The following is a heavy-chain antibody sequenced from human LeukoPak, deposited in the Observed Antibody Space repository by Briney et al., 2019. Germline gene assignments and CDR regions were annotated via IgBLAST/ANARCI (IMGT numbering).Heavy chain of an antibody. D-gene: IGHD3-22*01. Sequence: PGGSLRLSCAASGFTFSSYWMSWVRQAPGKGLEWVANIKQDGREKYHVDSVKCRFPISRDNAKNSLYLQMNSLRAEDTAVYYCARDKMLYYYDSSGGFDYWGQGTLVTVSS. CDR1: GFTFSSYW. CDR3: ARDKMLYYYDSSGGFDY. J-gene: IGHJ4*02. V-gene: IGHV3-7*01. CDR2: IKQDGREK.